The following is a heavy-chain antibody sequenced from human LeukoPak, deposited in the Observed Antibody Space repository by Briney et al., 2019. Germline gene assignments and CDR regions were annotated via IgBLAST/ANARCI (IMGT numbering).Heavy chain of an antibody. J-gene: IGHJ5*02. CDR3: ARARRTITIFGVSKYNWFDP. Sequence: SETLSLTCTVPGGSISSHYWSWIRQPPGKGLGWIGYIYYSGSTNYNPSLKSRVTISVDTSKNQFSLKLSSVTAADTAVYYCARARRTITIFGVSKYNWFDPWGQGTLVTVSS. D-gene: IGHD3-3*01. CDR1: GGSISSHY. V-gene: IGHV4-59*11. CDR2: IYYSGST.